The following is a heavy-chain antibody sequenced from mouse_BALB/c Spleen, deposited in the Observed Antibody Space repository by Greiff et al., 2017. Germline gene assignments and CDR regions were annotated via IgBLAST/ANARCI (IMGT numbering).Heavy chain of an antibody. J-gene: IGHJ4*01. D-gene: IGHD6-1*01. Sequence: QVQLKESGPELVKPGALVKISCKASGYTFRSYDINWVKQRPGQGLEWIGRIYPGDGSTKYNEKFKGKATLTADKSSSTAYMQLSSLTSEDSAVYFCARVSLLYAIDYWGQGTLVTVSA. CDR1: GYTFRSYD. CDR2: IYPGDGST. V-gene: IGHV1S56*01. CDR3: ARVSLLYAIDY.